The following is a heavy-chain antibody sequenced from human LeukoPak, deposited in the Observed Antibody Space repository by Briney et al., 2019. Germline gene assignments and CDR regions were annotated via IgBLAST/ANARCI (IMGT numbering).Heavy chain of an antibody. CDR3: ARARGYQLLHNFDY. V-gene: IGHV4-34*01. Sequence: PSETLSLTCAVYGGSFSGYYWSWIRPPPGKGLEWIGEINHSGSTNYNPSLKSRVTISVDTSKNQFSLKLSSVTAADTAVYYCARARGYQLLHNFDYWGQGTLVTVSS. CDR2: INHSGST. D-gene: IGHD2-2*01. J-gene: IGHJ4*02. CDR1: GGSFSGYY.